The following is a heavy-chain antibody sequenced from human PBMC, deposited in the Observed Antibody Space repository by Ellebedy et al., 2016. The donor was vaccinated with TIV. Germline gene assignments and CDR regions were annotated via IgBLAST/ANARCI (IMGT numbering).Heavy chain of an antibody. CDR1: GFTFSSYW. D-gene: IGHD5-12*01. Sequence: GESLKISCAASGFTFSSYWMHWVRQVPGKGLVWVSRINSDGSSTIYADSVKGRFTISRDNAKNTLYLQMNSLRAEDTAVYYCARVRGYSSHDFDYWGQGTLVTVSS. J-gene: IGHJ4*02. CDR3: ARVRGYSSHDFDY. V-gene: IGHV3-74*01. CDR2: INSDGSST.